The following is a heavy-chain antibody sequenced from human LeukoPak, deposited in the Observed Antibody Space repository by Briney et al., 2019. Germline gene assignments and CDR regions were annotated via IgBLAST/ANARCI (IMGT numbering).Heavy chain of an antibody. CDR2: IWYDGSNK. Sequence: GRSLRLPCAASGFTFSSYGMHWVRQAPGKGLEWVAVIWYDGSNKYYADSVKGRFTISRDNSKNTLYLQMNSLRAEDTAVYYCAREGPRGYSGYDPLFDYWGQGTLVTVSS. V-gene: IGHV3-33*01. J-gene: IGHJ4*02. CDR1: GFTFSSYG. D-gene: IGHD5-12*01. CDR3: AREGPRGYSGYDPLFDY.